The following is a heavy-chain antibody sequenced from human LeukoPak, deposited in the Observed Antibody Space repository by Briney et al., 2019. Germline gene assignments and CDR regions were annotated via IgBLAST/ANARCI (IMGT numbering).Heavy chain of an antibody. Sequence: ASVKVSCKASGYTFTSYSMNWVRQAPGQGLEWMGIINPSGGSTGYAQKFQGRVTMTRDMSTSTVYMELSSLRSEDTAVYYCARESGYSYGPDFDYWGQGTLVTVSS. CDR2: INPSGGST. V-gene: IGHV1-46*01. CDR3: ARESGYSYGPDFDY. CDR1: GYTFTSYS. J-gene: IGHJ4*02. D-gene: IGHD5-18*01.